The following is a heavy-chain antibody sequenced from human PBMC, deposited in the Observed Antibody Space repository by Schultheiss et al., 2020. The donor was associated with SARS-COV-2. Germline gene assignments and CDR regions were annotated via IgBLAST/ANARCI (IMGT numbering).Heavy chain of an antibody. V-gene: IGHV4-61*09. CDR1: GGSISSGSYC. Sequence: SETLSLTCTVSGGSISSGSYCWSWIRQPAGKGLEWIGEINHSGSTNYNPSLKSRVTISVDTSKNQFSLKLSSVTAADTAVYYCARELSSSWWYFDYWGQGTLVTVSS. D-gene: IGHD6-6*01. CDR2: INHSGST. J-gene: IGHJ4*02. CDR3: ARELSSSWWYFDY.